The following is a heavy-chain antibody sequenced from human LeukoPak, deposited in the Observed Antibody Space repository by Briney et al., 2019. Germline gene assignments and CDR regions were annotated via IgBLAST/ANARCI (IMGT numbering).Heavy chain of an antibody. CDR3: AREAGGWYATYSDY. D-gene: IGHD6-19*01. Sequence: GGSLRLSCAASGFTFSSYAMPWVRQAPGKGLEWVAVISYDGSNKYYADSVKGRFTISRDNSKNTLYLQMNSLRAEDTAVYYCAREAGGWYATYSDYWGQGTLVTVSS. CDR2: ISYDGSNK. J-gene: IGHJ4*02. V-gene: IGHV3-30-3*01. CDR1: GFTFSSYA.